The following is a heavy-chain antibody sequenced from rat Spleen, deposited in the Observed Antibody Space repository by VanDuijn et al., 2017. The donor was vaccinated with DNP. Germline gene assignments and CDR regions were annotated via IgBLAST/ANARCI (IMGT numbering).Heavy chain of an antibody. CDR1: GFSLTNYG. CDR2: IWGDGNT. D-gene: IGHD1-7*01. V-gene: IGHV2S75*01. CDR3: TRESWGYVMDA. J-gene: IGHJ4*01. Sequence: QVQLKESGPVLVQASETLSLTCTVSGFSLTNYGVIWVRQSPGKGLEWMGIIWGDGNTDYNSALKSRLSINRNTSKSQVFLKMNSLQPEDTAIYYCTRESWGYVMDAWGQGASVTVSS.